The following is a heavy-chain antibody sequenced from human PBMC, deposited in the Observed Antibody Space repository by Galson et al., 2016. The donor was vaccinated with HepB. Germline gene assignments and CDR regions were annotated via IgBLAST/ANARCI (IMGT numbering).Heavy chain of an antibody. D-gene: IGHD1-26*01. CDR2: ITSDGGST. CDR3: VRGPQQGAPKWELLSY. CDR1: GFTSNNYW. Sequence: SLRLSCAASGFTSNNYWMHWVRQAPGKWPVWVARITSDGGSTAYADSVKGRFTISRDNAKNTLYLQMNTLRAEDTALYYCVRGPQQGAPKWELLSYWGQGTLVTVSS. J-gene: IGHJ4*02. V-gene: IGHV3-74*01.